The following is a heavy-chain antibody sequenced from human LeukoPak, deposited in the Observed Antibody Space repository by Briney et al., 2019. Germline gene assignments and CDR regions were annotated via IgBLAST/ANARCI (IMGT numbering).Heavy chain of an antibody. V-gene: IGHV3-11*01. CDR2: ISSSGSTI. CDR1: GFTFSDYY. CDR3: ARDQFRYGSGSYYNAPPYGMDV. J-gene: IGHJ6*02. Sequence: GGSLRLSCAASGFTFSDYYMSWIRQAPGKGLEWVSYISSSGSTIYYADSVKGRFTISRDNAENSLYLQMNSLRAEDTAVYYCARDQFRYGSGSYYNAPPYGMDVWGQGTTVTVSS. D-gene: IGHD3-10*01.